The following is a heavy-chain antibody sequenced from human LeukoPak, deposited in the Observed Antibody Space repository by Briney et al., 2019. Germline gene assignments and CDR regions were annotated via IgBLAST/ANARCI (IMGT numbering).Heavy chain of an antibody. D-gene: IGHD3-9*01. J-gene: IGHJ4*02. CDR3: AREYDILYYFDY. V-gene: IGHV1-2*02. CDR1: GYTFTGYY. Sequence: ASVEVSCKASGYTFTGYYMHWVRQAPGQGLEWMGWINPNSGGTNYAQKFQGRVTMTRDTSISTAYMELSRLRSDDTAVYYCAREYDILYYFDYWGQGTLVTVSS. CDR2: INPNSGGT.